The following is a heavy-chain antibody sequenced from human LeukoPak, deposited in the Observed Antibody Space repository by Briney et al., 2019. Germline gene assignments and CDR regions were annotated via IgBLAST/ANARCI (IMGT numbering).Heavy chain of an antibody. D-gene: IGHD2-2*02. J-gene: IGHJ6*02. CDR2: IYTSGST. CDR3: AVPAAIAGIYYYGMDV. CDR1: GGSISSYY. Sequence: PSETLSLTCTVSGGSISSYYWSRIRQPAGKGLEWIGRIYTSGSTNYNPSLKSRVTMSVDTSKNQFSLKLSSVTAADTAVYYCAVPAAIAGIYYYGMDVWGQGTTVTVSS. V-gene: IGHV4-4*07.